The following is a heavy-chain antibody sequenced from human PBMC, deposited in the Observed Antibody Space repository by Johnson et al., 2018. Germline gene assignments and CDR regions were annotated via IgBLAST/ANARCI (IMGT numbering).Heavy chain of an antibody. D-gene: IGHD6-19*01. CDR3: TRERDYSGVDAFDV. J-gene: IGHJ3*01. Sequence: EVQLLESGGGLVQPGRSLRLSCTASGFTFGDYAMSWFRQAPGRGLEWVGFIRSNAYGGTTESAASVKGRFTIAIDDSKSIAYLQMNSLKTEDTDVYYSTRERDYSGVDAFDVWGQGTMVTVSS. CDR2: IRSNAYGGTT. V-gene: IGHV3-49*03. CDR1: GFTFGDYA.